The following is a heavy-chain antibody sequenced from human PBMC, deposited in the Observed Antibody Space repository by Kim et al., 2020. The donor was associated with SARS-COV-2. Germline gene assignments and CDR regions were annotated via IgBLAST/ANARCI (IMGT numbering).Heavy chain of an antibody. D-gene: IGHD6-25*01. J-gene: IGHJ6*02. V-gene: IGHV1-2*02. CDR3: ARINAAAWDYGLDV. Sequence: YAQKFKGRVTMTRETSISTAYMELSGLRSDDTAIFFCARINAAAWDYGLDVWGQGTLVTVSS.